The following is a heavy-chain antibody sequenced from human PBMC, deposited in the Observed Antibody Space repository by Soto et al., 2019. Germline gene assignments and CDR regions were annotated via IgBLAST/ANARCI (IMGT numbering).Heavy chain of an antibody. CDR3: ARGRTQYYYGSGSSWKWFDP. D-gene: IGHD3-10*01. CDR2: INHSGST. Sequence: KPSETLSLTCAVYGGSFSGYYWSWIRQPPGKGLEWIGEINHSGSTNYNPSLKSRVTISVDTSKNQFSLKLSSVTAADTAVYYCARGRTQYYYGSGSSWKWFDPWGQGTLVTVSS. J-gene: IGHJ5*02. CDR1: GGSFSGYY. V-gene: IGHV4-34*01.